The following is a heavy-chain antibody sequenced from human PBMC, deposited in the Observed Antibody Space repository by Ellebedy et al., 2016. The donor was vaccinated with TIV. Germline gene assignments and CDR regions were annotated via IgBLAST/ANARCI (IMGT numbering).Heavy chain of an antibody. D-gene: IGHD3-9*01. CDR3: AKDATMTGLDY. CDR1: GFTFSSYG. Sequence: GESLKISCAASGFTFSSYGMHWVRQAPGKGLEWVAVISYDGSNKYYADSVKGRFTISRDNSKNTLYLQMNSLRAEDTAVYYCAKDATMTGLDYWGQGTLVTVSS. J-gene: IGHJ4*02. V-gene: IGHV3-30*18. CDR2: ISYDGSNK.